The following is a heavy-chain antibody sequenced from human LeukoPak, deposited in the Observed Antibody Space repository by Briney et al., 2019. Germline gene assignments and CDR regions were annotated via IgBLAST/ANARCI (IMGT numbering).Heavy chain of an antibody. J-gene: IGHJ6*03. Sequence: SSETLSLTCTVSGGSISSYYWSWIRQPAGKGLEWIGRIYTSGSTNYNPSLKSRVTMSVDTSKNQFSLKLRSVIAADTAVYYCARGYNWGSPTRNFYYLDVWGKGTTVTVSS. V-gene: IGHV4-4*07. CDR3: ARGYNWGSPTRNFYYLDV. CDR2: IYTSGST. CDR1: GGSISSYY. D-gene: IGHD7-27*01.